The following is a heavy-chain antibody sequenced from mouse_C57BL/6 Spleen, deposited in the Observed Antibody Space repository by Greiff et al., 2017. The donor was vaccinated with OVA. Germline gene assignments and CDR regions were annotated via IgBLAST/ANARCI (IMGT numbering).Heavy chain of an antibody. Sequence: QVQLKQPGAELVMPGASVKLSCKASGYTFTSYWMHWVKQRPGQGLEWIGEIDPSDSYTNYNQKFKGKSTLTVDKSSSTAYMQLSSLTSEGSAVYYCARLVATYDAMDYWGQGTSVTVSS. CDR2: IDPSDSYT. D-gene: IGHD1-1*01. CDR1: GYTFTSYW. V-gene: IGHV1-69*01. CDR3: ARLVATYDAMDY. J-gene: IGHJ4*01.